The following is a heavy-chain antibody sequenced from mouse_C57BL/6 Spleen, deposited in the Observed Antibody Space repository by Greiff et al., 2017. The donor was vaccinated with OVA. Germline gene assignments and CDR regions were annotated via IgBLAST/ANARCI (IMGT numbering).Heavy chain of an antibody. D-gene: IGHD1-1*01. CDR1: GCTFTSYW. J-gene: IGHJ2*01. Sequence: QVQLQQPGAELVKPGASVKLSCKASGCTFTSYWMHWVKQRPGQGLEWIGMIHPNSGSTNYNEKFKSKATLTVDKSSSTAYMQLSSLTSEDSAVYYCARSSGYYYGSSSDYWGQGTTLTVSS. CDR3: ARSSGYYYGSSSDY. CDR2: IHPNSGST. V-gene: IGHV1-64*01.